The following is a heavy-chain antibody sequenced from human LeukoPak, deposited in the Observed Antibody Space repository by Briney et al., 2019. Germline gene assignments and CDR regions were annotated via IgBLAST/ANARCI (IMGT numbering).Heavy chain of an antibody. V-gene: IGHV3-30*18. J-gene: IGHJ6*02. Sequence: GGSLRLSCAASGFTFSIYAMSWVRQAPGKGLEWVAVISYDESDKYYADSVKGRFTISRDNSKNTLYLQMNSLRPEDTAVYYCAKGVVAATNAAYYGMDVWGQGTTVTVSS. CDR1: GFTFSIYA. CDR3: AKGVVAATNAAYYGMDV. CDR2: ISYDESDK. D-gene: IGHD2-15*01.